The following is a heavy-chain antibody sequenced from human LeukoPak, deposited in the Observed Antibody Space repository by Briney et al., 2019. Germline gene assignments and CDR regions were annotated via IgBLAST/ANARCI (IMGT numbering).Heavy chain of an antibody. CDR2: ISAGGT. CDR1: GFTFSNFA. J-gene: IGHJ4*02. CDR3: VKCLYTIDY. D-gene: IGHD2-2*02. V-gene: IGHV3-23*01. Sequence: GGTLRLSCAASGFTFSNFAMNWVCQAPGKGLEWVSAISAGGTFYADFVKGRFTISRDNSKNTLYLQMNSLRVDDTAVYYCVKCLYTIDYWGQGTLVTVSS.